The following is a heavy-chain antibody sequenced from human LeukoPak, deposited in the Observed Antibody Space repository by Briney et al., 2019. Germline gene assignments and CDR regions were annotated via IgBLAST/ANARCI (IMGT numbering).Heavy chain of an antibody. CDR3: ARDLPPPDSGNYYYFDS. D-gene: IGHD1-26*01. Sequence: ASVKVSCKASGYTFTSYGVSWVRQAPGQGLEWMGWIIPFNGNTNYAQKFQGRVTMTTDASTSTAYMELRSLRSDDTAVYYCARDLPPPDSGNYYYFDSWGQRNLVTVSS. CDR1: GYTFTSYG. J-gene: IGHJ4*02. CDR2: IIPFNGNT. V-gene: IGHV1-18*01.